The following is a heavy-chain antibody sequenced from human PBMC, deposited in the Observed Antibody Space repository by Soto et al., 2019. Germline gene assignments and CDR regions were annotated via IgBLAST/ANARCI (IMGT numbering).Heavy chain of an antibody. J-gene: IGHJ1*01. CDR1: GFIFRNYW. D-gene: IGHD3-16*01. CDR3: ATTLTTSAEYFQY. CDR2: IKEDGSDK. V-gene: IGHV3-7*01. Sequence: DVQLVESGGGLVQPGGSLRLSCGPSGFIFRNYWMSWVRQFPGKGLEWVAHIKEDGSDKYCGDSVKGRFIISRDNAKNSLFLQMNSLRAEDTAVYYCATTLTTSAEYFQYWGQGTLVTVSS.